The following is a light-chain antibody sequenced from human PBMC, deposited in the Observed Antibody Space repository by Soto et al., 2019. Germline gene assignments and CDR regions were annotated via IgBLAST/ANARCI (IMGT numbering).Light chain of an antibody. CDR3: QQSYSTPP. J-gene: IGKJ4*01. V-gene: IGKV1-39*01. CDR2: AAS. Sequence: DIQMTQSPSSLSASVGDRVTITCRASQSISSYLNWYQQKPGKAPKLLIYAASSLQSGVPSRFSGSGSGTDFTLTTSSLQPEDFATYYCQQSYSTPPFGGGTKVEIK. CDR1: QSISSY.